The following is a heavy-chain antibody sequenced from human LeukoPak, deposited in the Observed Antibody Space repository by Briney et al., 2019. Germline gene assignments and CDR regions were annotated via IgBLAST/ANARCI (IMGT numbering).Heavy chain of an antibody. CDR1: GVTFSSYA. CDR3: AKDVRGSGYLGASDY. Sequence: PGGSLRLSCAASGVTFSSYAMSLVRQAPGKGLEWVSVISGSGGSTYYADSVQGRFTISRDNSKNTLYLEMNSLRAEDTAVYYCAKDVRGSGYLGASDYWGQGTLVTVSS. V-gene: IGHV3-23*01. CDR2: ISGSGGST. D-gene: IGHD3-22*01. J-gene: IGHJ4*02.